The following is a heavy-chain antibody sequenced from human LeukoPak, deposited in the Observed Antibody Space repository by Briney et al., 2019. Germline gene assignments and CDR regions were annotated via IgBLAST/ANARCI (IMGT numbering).Heavy chain of an antibody. D-gene: IGHD3-10*02. CDR1: GFTFSTYS. V-gene: IGHV3-21*01. CDR3: ANSVRGVIVRGFDY. CDR2: ISASSSYI. J-gene: IGHJ4*02. Sequence: GGSLRLSCAASGFTFSTYSMNWVRRAPGKGLEWVSSISASSSYIYYADSVKGRFTVSRDNAKNSLYLQMNSLRAEDTAVYYCANSVRGVIVRGFDYWGQGTLVTVSS.